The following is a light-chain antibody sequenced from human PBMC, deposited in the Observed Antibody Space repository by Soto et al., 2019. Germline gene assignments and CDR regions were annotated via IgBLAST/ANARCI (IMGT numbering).Light chain of an antibody. V-gene: IGKV3-15*01. CDR1: QSVGSN. CDR2: GAS. CDR3: QQYNNWPPM. Sequence: ELVITPSPTTLSVSPGDGATLSCRASQSVGSNLAWYQQKPGQPPRLLISGASTRATGIPARFSGSGSGTEFTLTISSLQSEDFAVYYCQQYNNWPPMFGQGTKVDIK. J-gene: IGKJ1*01.